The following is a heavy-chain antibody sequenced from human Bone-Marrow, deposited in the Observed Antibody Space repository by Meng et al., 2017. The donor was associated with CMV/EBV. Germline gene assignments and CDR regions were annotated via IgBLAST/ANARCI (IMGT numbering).Heavy chain of an antibody. CDR1: GGSISSYY. V-gene: IGHV4-59*12. D-gene: IGHD6-13*01. J-gene: IGHJ5*02. CDR2: IYYSGST. CDR3: ARDRGIAAVNWFDP. Sequence: GSLRLSCTVSGGSISSYYWSWIRQPPGKGLEWIGYIYYSGSTSYNPSLKSRVTISIDASKNQFSLKLSSVTAADTAVYYCARDRGIAAVNWFDPWGQGILVTVSS.